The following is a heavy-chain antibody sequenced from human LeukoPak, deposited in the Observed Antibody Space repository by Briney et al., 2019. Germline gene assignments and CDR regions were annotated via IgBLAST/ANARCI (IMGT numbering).Heavy chain of an antibody. V-gene: IGHV1-18*01. CDR1: GYTFTSYG. CDR3: ARVIIQLWLGYYYYYMDV. Sequence: GASVKVSCKASGYTFTSYGISWVRQAPGQGLEWMGWISTYNGNTNYAQKLQGRVTMTTDTSTSTAYMELRSLRSDDTAVYYCARVIIQLWLGYYYYYMDVWGKGTTVTVSS. J-gene: IGHJ6*03. CDR2: ISTYNGNT. D-gene: IGHD5-18*01.